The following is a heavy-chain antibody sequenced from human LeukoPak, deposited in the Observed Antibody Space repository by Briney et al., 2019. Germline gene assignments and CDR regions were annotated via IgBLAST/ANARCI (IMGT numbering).Heavy chain of an antibody. CDR1: GFSLSTSGMR. Sequence: SGPALVKPTQTLTLTCTFSGFSLSTSGMRVSWIRQPPGKALEWLARIDWDDDKFYSTYLKTRLTISKDTSKNQVVLTMTNMDPVDTATYYCARTEYGSGYDYWGQGTLVTVSS. V-gene: IGHV2-70*04. CDR2: IDWDDDK. J-gene: IGHJ4*02. D-gene: IGHD3-10*01. CDR3: ARTEYGSGYDY.